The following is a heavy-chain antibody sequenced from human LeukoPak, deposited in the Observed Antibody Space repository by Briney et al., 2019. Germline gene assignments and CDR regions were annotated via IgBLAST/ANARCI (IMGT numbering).Heavy chain of an antibody. V-gene: IGHV4-59*12. Sequence: SETPSLTCTVSGGSFSTNYWSWIGQPPGKGLEWIGYIYYSGSTNYNPSLKGRVTISVDTAKNQFSMKLSSVTAADTAVYYCARGVRCSKRMVRFDHWGQGTLVTVSS. CDR1: GGSFSTNY. D-gene: IGHD4-11*01. CDR3: ARGVRCSKRMVRFDH. CDR2: IYYSGST. J-gene: IGHJ5*02.